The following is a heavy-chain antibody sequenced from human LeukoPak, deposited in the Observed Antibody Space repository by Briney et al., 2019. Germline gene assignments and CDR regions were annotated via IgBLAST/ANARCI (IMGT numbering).Heavy chain of an antibody. CDR2: IYTSGST. CDR1: GGSISSYY. CDR3: ASGYDSSGYDAFDI. Sequence: SETLSLTCTVSGGSISSYYWSWIRQPPGKGREWIGYIYTSGSTNYNPSLKSRVTISVDTSKNQFSLKLSSVTAADTAVYYCASGYDSSGYDAFDIWGQGTMVTVSS. D-gene: IGHD3-22*01. J-gene: IGHJ3*02. V-gene: IGHV4-4*09.